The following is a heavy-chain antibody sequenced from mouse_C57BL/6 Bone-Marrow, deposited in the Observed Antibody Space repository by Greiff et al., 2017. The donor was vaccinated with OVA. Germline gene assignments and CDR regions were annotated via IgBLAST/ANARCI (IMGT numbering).Heavy chain of an antibody. CDR1: GFNFKGDC. CDR3: ARIYY. V-gene: IGHV14-4*01. J-gene: IGHJ2*01. CDR2: IDPGNGDT. Sequence: VQLKQSGAELVRPGASVKLSCTASGFNFKGDCMHWVKQRPEQGLEWIGGIDPGNGDTEYASKFQGKATITADTSSTTAYLQLSSLTSEDTAVYYCARIYYWGQGTAHTVSA.